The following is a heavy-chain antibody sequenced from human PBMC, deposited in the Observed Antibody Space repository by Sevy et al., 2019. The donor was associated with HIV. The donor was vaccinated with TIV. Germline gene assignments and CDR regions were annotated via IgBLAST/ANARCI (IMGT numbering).Heavy chain of an antibody. V-gene: IGHV3-33*01. J-gene: IGHJ4*02. D-gene: IGHD2-8*01. CDR3: ARVCGLMVYYFDY. Sequence: GGSLRLSCAASGFTFSSYGMHWVRQAPGKGLEWVAVIWYDGSNKYYADSVKGRFTISRDNSKNTLYLQMNSLRAEDTAVYYCARVCGLMVYYFDYWGQGTPVTVSS. CDR1: GFTFSSYG. CDR2: IWYDGSNK.